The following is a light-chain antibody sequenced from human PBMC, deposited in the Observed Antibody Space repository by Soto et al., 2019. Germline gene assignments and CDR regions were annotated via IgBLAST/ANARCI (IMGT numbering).Light chain of an antibody. Sequence: ETVLTQSPGTLSLSPGERATLFCRASQSVSSSHLAWYQQKPGQTPRPLIYAASSRTAAITESFSGSGSGTDFTLTVRRLEHEDIEVYYCQQAAVSPLTFGGGTKVEIK. CDR2: AAS. J-gene: IGKJ4*01. V-gene: IGKV3-20*01. CDR1: QSVSSSH. CDR3: QQAAVSPLT.